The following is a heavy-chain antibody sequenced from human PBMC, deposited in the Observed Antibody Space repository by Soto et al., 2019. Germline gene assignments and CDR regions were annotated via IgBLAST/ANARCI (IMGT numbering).Heavy chain of an antibody. V-gene: IGHV4-34*01. J-gene: IGHJ4*02. Sequence: QVQLQQWGAGLLKPAETLSLTCVVYGGSFSGYYWSWIRQPPGKGLEWIGEIKDGGLTNYSPSLKSRATISKDTPNSQCSLKLHSVTAADTAVYYCARGQEGVVATHWDQGALVTVSS. D-gene: IGHD2-15*01. CDR2: IKDGGLT. CDR3: ARGQEGVVATH. CDR1: GGSFSGYY.